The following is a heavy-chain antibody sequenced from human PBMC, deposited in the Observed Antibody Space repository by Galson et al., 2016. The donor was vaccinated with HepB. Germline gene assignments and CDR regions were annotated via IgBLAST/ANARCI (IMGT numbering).Heavy chain of an antibody. CDR3: VKGPRYYYDSGDYFDY. CDR2: ISSNGGST. V-gene: IGHV3-64D*06. Sequence: SLRLSCAASGFTFSSYAMHWVRQAPGKGLQYVSAISSNGGSTYYADSVKGRFTISRDNSKNTLYLQMSSLRAEDTAVYYCVKGPRYYYDSGDYFDYWGQGTLVTVSS. D-gene: IGHD3-22*01. J-gene: IGHJ4*02. CDR1: GFTFSSYA.